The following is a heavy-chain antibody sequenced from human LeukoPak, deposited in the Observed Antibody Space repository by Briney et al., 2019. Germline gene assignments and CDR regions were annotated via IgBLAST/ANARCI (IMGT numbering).Heavy chain of an antibody. Sequence: GGSLRLSCAASKFTFSSYCMSWVRQAPGKGLEWVANIFQDGNDKYYVDSVKGGFTIYRDNTKNSLYLQMNTLRVDDTAMYYCASRIVGTPDYFDYWGQGTLVTVSS. D-gene: IGHD1-26*01. J-gene: IGHJ4*02. CDR1: KFTFSSYC. V-gene: IGHV3-7*01. CDR2: IFQDGNDK. CDR3: ASRIVGTPDYFDY.